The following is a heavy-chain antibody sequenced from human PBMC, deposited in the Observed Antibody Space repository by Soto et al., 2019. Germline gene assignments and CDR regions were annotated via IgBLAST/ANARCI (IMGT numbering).Heavy chain of an antibody. CDR3: ATQTYSYNWHH. D-gene: IGHD1-26*01. J-gene: IGHJ5*02. CDR1: SGSISSRNW. CDR2: ISHSGRT. Sequence: QVQLQESGPGLVKPSGTLSLTCGVSSGSISSRNWWSWVRQPPGKGLEWIGEISHSGRTNYNPSLERRATTSVGKSRNNFYQKLNFVPAADTAVYSCATQTYSYNWHHWGQGTLVTVS. V-gene: IGHV4-4*02.